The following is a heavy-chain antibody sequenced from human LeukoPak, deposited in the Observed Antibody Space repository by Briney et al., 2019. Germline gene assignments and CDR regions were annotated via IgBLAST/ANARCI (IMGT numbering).Heavy chain of an antibody. CDR2: IYYSGST. V-gene: IGHV4-31*03. CDR3: ATCSGGSCYSRIDYYYMDV. J-gene: IGHJ6*03. Sequence: SQTLSLTCTVSGGSISSGGYYWSWIRQHPGKGLEWIGYIYYSGSTYYNPSLKSRVTISVDTSKNQFSLKLSSVTAADTAVYYCATCSGGSCYSRIDYYYMDVWGKGTTVTVSS. CDR1: GGSISSGGYY. D-gene: IGHD2-15*01.